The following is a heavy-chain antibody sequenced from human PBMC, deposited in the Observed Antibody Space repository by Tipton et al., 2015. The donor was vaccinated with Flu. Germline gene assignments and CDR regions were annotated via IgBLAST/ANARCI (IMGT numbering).Heavy chain of an antibody. D-gene: IGHD1-26*01. V-gene: IGHV4-61*02. J-gene: IGHJ1*01. CDR3: AKSGSYLEYLQH. Sequence: TLSLTCAVSGVSISSGGYYWSWIRQPAGKGLEWIGRIYTSGSTNYNPSLKSRVTMSVDTSKNQFSLKLTSVSAADTAVYYCAKSGSYLEYLQHWGQGTLVTVSS. CDR1: GVSISSGGYY. CDR2: IYTSGST.